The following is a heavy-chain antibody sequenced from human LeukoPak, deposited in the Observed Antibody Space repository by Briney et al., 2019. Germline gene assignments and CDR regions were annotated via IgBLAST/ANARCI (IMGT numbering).Heavy chain of an antibody. V-gene: IGHV4-59*01. CDR1: GGSISSYY. CDR3: ARDSYLLNYYYDSSGYRPAQYWLDP. CDR2: IYYSGST. Sequence: SETMSLTCTVSGGSISSYYWSWIRQPPGKGLEWIGYIYYSGSTNYNPSLKSRVTISVDTSKNQFSLKLSSVTAADTAVYYCARDSYLLNYYYDSSGYRPAQYWLDPWGQGALVTVSS. J-gene: IGHJ5*02. D-gene: IGHD3-22*01.